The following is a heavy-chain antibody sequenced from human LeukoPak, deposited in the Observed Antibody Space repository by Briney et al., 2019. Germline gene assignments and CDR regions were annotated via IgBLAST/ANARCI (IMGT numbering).Heavy chain of an antibody. CDR2: IDPEDGDT. D-gene: IGHD1-26*01. CDR1: GYMFTDHY. CDR3: ATDEIVGDVDAFNI. Sequence: ATVKISCKASGYMFTDHYIFWLEQAPGKGPEWVGHIDPEDGDTTYSEKFQGRVTISADTSTDTAHMELTRLKYEDTAIYYCATDEIVGDVDAFNIWGQGTMVTVSS. V-gene: IGHV1-69-2*01. J-gene: IGHJ3*02.